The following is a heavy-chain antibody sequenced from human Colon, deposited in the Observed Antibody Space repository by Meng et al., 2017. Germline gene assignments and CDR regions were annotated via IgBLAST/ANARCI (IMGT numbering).Heavy chain of an antibody. Sequence: QVQLVQSGAEVKKPGASVKVSCQASGYIFTDFAIHWMRQAPGQSLEWMGWTNIGDGEPKYSQKFKGRLTITRDTSASSTYLELSSMRAEDTAVYYCARTEKPNDYWGQGTLVTVSS. CDR3: ARTEKPNDY. CDR2: TNIGDGEP. V-gene: IGHV1-3*04. J-gene: IGHJ4*02. CDR1: GYIFTDFA.